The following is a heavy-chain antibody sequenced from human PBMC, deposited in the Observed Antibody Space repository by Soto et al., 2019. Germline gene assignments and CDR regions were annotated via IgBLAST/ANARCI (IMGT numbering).Heavy chain of an antibody. Sequence: SETLSLTCAVYGGSFSGYYWSWIRQPPGKGLEWIGEINHSGSTDYNPSLKSRVTISVDTSKNQFSLKLSSVTAADTAVYYCARGRITMVRGVIFQHWGQGTLVTISS. V-gene: IGHV4-34*01. CDR1: GGSFSGYY. CDR3: ARGRITMVRGVIFQH. J-gene: IGHJ1*01. CDR2: INHSGST. D-gene: IGHD3-10*01.